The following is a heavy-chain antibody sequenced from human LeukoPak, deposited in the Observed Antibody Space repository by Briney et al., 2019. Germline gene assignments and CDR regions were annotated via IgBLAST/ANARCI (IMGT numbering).Heavy chain of an antibody. J-gene: IGHJ4*02. V-gene: IGHV4-61*01. CDR2: IYYSGST. CDR3: AREDSYDLGIIDY. D-gene: IGHD3-22*01. Sequence: SETLSLTCTVSVGSVSSGSYYWSWIRQPPGEGLEWIGYIYYSGSTNYNPSLKSRVTISVDTSKNQFSLKLSSVTAADTAVYYCAREDSYDLGIIDYWGQGTLVTVSS. CDR1: VGSVSSGSYY.